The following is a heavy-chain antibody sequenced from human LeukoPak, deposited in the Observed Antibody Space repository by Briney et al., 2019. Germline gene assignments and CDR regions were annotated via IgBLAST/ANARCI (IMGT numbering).Heavy chain of an antibody. D-gene: IGHD3-10*01. V-gene: IGHV3-64*01. CDR2: ISSNGGST. CDR3: GRVPARGSGSRTWFDR. J-gene: IGHJ5*02. Sequence: GGSLRLSCAASGFTFSTYAMHWVRQAAGKGLEYVAAISSNGGSTYYANSVKGRFTISRGNSKYTLYLHVGSLREEDMAVYYCGRVPARGSGSRTWFDRWGQGTLVTVSS. CDR1: GFTFSTYA.